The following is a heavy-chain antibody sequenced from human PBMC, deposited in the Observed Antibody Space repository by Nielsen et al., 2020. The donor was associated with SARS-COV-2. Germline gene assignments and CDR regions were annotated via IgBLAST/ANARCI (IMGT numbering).Heavy chain of an antibody. CDR1: GYTFTTYD. J-gene: IGHJ5*02. CDR2: MNPKSGYT. CDR3: ARGLAIGATPLNP. V-gene: IGHV1-8*01. Sequence: VKVSCKASGYTFTTYDLNWVRQATGQGLEWMGWMNPKSGYTAYAQQFQGRVTMTRNTSISTAYLELSRLRSDDTAMYYCARGLAIGATPLNPWGQGTLVTVSS. D-gene: IGHD2-15*01.